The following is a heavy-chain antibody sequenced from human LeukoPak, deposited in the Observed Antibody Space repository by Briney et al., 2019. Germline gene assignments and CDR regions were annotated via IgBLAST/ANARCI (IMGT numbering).Heavy chain of an antibody. CDR2: IYTSGGT. CDR3: ARESVWWADYYYYYYMDV. Sequence: SETLSLTCTVSGGSISSGSYYWSWIRQPAGKGLEWIGRIYTSGGTNYNPSLKSRVTISVNTSKNQFSLRLSSVTAADTAVYYCARESVWWADYYYYYYMDVWGKGTTVTVSS. D-gene: IGHD2-21*01. CDR1: GGSISSGSYY. J-gene: IGHJ6*03. V-gene: IGHV4-61*02.